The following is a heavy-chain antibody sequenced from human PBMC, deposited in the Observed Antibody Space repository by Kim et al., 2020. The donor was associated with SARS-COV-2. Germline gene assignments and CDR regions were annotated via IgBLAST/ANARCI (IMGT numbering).Heavy chain of an antibody. CDR3: TTDEGSGSYTLGAFDI. J-gene: IGHJ3*02. CDR1: GFTFSNAW. CDR2: IKSKTDGGTT. D-gene: IGHD1-26*01. Sequence: GGSLRLSCAASGFTFSNAWMSWVRQAPGKGLEWVGGIKSKTDGGTTDYAAPGKGRFTISRDESKNTLYLQMNSLKTEDTAVYYCTTDEGSGSYTLGAFDIWGQGTMVTVSS. V-gene: IGHV3-15*01.